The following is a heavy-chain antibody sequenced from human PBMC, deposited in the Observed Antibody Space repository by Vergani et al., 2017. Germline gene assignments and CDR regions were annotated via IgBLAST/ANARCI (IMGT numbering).Heavy chain of an antibody. J-gene: IGHJ4*02. CDR3: SIVTDCYDSSGYYLDY. D-gene: IGHD3-22*01. Sequence: QVQLVQSGSEVRKPGASVKVSCQVSGYSLTELTIHWVRQAPGKGLEWMGGFDPEHGEVTFAHHIQGRVTMTADRSTDTAYMELSSLRPEDTALYYCSIVTDCYDSSGYYLDYWGRGTLVTVSS. V-gene: IGHV1-24*01. CDR2: FDPEHGEV. CDR1: GYSLTELT.